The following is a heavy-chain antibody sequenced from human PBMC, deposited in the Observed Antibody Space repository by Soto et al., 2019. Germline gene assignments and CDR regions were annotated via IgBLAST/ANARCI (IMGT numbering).Heavy chain of an antibody. CDR2: ISGSGANT. D-gene: IGHD3-3*01. V-gene: IGHV3-23*01. CDR1: GFTFSDYA. CDR3: ANGRFLEWLLPDNWFDP. J-gene: IGHJ5*02. Sequence: GGSLRLSCEAAGFTFSDYAMNWVRQAPGKGLEWVSAISGSGANTYYADSVKGRFTISRDNSKNMLYLQMNSLRDEDTAVYYCANGRFLEWLLPDNWFDPWGQGTLVTVSS.